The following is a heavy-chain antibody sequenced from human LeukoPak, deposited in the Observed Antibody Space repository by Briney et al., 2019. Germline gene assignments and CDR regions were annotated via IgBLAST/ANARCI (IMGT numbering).Heavy chain of an antibody. CDR2: ISGSGGST. J-gene: IGHJ4*01. CDR3: AKEAAYDFWSGYADY. V-gene: IGHV3-23*01. Sequence: PSETLSLTCAVYGGSFSGYYWSWIRQAPGKGLEWVSAISGSGGSTYYADSVKGRFTISRDNSKNTLYLQMNSLRAEDTAAYYCAKEAAYDFWSGYADYWGQGTLVTVSS. D-gene: IGHD3-3*01. CDR1: GGSFSGYY.